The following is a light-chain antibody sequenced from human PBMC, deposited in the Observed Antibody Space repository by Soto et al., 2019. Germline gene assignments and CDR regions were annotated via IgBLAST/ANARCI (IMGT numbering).Light chain of an antibody. CDR2: GAS. J-gene: IGKJ2*01. CDR1: QDVSIW. V-gene: IGKV1-12*01. CDR3: QQASRLPHS. Sequence: DIQMTQSPSSVPASVGDRVTITCRASQDVSIWLAWYQQKPGQVPRLLIYGASTLQSGVPSRFSGSGSGTDFTLTISSVQAEDFATYYGQQASRLPHSFVQGNKLEIK.